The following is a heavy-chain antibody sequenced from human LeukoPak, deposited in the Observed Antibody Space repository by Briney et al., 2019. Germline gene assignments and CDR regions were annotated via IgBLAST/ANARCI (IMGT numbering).Heavy chain of an antibody. Sequence: PGGSLRLSCAASGFTFNSYGFHWVRQAPGKGLESVSRINTDGTVTTYADSVKGRFTVSRDNADNTMFLQMNSVRDEDTAVYYCATKQWLAPPPDSWGQGTPVTVSS. CDR1: GFTFNSYG. J-gene: IGHJ4*02. CDR3: ATKQWLAPPPDS. D-gene: IGHD6-19*01. CDR2: INTDGTVT. V-gene: IGHV3-74*01.